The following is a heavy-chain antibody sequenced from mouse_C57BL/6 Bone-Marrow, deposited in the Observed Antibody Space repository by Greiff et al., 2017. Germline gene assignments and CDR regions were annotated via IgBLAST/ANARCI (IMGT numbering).Heavy chain of an antibody. D-gene: IGHD2-12*01. J-gene: IGHJ2*01. CDR2: IDPSDSGT. CDR1: GYTFTSYW. CDR3: AYCRISRGVWFDY. Sequence: VQLQQPGAELVRPGSSVKLSCKASGYTFTSYWMHWVKQRPIQGLEWIGNIDPSDSGTHYNQKFKDKATLTVDKSSSTAYMQLSRLTSEDSAVYYCAYCRISRGVWFDYWGQGTTLTVSS. V-gene: IGHV1-52*01.